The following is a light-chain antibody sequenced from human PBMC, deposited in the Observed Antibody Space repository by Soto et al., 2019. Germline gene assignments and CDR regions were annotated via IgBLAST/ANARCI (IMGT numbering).Light chain of an antibody. CDR2: GAS. CDR1: QSVSSSY. V-gene: IGKV3-20*01. Sequence: EIVLTQSPGTLSLSPGERATLSCRASQSVSSSYLAWHQQKPGQSPRLLIYGASSRATGIPDRFSGSGSGTDFALTISRLEPEDVAGYYCQQYGSSPPKYTFGQETKLESK. CDR3: QQYGSSPPKYT. J-gene: IGKJ2*01.